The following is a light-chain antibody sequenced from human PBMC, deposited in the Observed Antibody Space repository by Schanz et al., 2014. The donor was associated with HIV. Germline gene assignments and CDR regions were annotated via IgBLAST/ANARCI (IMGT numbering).Light chain of an antibody. Sequence: QAVVTQEPSLSVSPGGTVTLTCGLSSGSVSTSFSPSWYQQTPGQAPRTLIHSTNTRSSGVPERFAGSILGNKAALTITGAQADDESDYYCALYMGSGIRVFGGGTKLTVL. CDR3: ALYMGSGIRV. CDR1: SGSVSTSFS. J-gene: IGLJ2*01. CDR2: STN. V-gene: IGLV8-61*01.